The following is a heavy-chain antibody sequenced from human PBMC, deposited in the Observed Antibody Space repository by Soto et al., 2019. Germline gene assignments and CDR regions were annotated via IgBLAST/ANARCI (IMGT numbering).Heavy chain of an antibody. CDR2: IYYSGST. V-gene: IGHV4-30-4*01. CDR3: ARDLRGSFYYYYYGMDV. J-gene: IGHJ6*02. D-gene: IGHD3-10*01. Sequence: PSETLALTCTVSGGSLSSGDYYWSWIRPPPGRGLEWIGYIYYSGSTYYNPSLKSRVTISADTSKNQFSLKLSSVTAADTAVYYCARDLRGSFYYYYYGMDVWGQGTTVTVSS. CDR1: GGSLSSGDYY.